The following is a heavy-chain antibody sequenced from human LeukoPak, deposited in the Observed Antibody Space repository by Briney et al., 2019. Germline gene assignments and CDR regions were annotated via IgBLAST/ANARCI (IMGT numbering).Heavy chain of an antibody. D-gene: IGHD2-8*01. CDR3: AKTVSTYDTNAFDY. J-gene: IGHJ4*02. Sequence: GGSLRLSCAASGFTFSGYAMTWVRQTPVKGLEWVSRVSGSGGNTYYADSVKGRFTISRDNSKNTVYLQMNSLRAEDTAVYYCAKTVSTYDTNAFDYWGQGTLVTVSS. CDR1: GFTFSGYA. CDR2: VSGSGGNT. V-gene: IGHV3-23*01.